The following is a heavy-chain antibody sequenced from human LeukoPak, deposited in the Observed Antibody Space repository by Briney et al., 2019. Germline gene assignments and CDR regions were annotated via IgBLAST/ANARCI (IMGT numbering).Heavy chain of an antibody. CDR2: ISTYNGNT. CDR3: ARDWDCSSTSCRDCFDP. V-gene: IGHV1-18*01. J-gene: IGHJ5*02. CDR1: GYTFTSYS. Sequence: VASAKVSCKASGYTFTSYSFSWVRQAPGQGLEWMGWISTYNGNTKYAQKLQGRVTMTTDISTSTAYMELRSLRSDDTAVYYCARDWDCSSTSCRDCFDPWGQGTLVTVSS. D-gene: IGHD2-2*01.